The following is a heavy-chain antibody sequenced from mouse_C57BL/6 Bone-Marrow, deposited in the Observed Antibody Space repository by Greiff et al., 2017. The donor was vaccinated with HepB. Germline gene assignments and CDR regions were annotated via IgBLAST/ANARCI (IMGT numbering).Heavy chain of an antibody. Sequence: EVKLEESGGGLVKPGGSLKLSCAASGFTFSSYAMSWVRQTPEKRLEWVATISDGGSYTYYPDNVKGRYTLSRDNAKNNLYLQMSHLTSEDTAMYYCARERVYGNDWFAYWGQGTLVTVSA. CDR2: ISDGGSYT. CDR3: ARERVYGNDWFAY. V-gene: IGHV5-4*01. CDR1: GFTFSSYA. J-gene: IGHJ3*01. D-gene: IGHD2-1*01.